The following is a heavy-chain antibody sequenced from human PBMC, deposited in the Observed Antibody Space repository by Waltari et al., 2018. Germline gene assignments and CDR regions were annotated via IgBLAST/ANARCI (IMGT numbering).Heavy chain of an antibody. CDR1: GGSFSGYY. CDR3: ARGTMIVVVTNDAFDI. V-gene: IGHV4-34*01. Sequence: QVQLQQWGAGLLKPSETLSLTCAVYGGSFSGYYWSWIRQPPGKGLAWIGEINHSGSTNYNPSLKSRVTISVDTSKNQFSLKLSSVTAADTAVYYCARGTMIVVVTNDAFDIWGQGTMVTVSS. J-gene: IGHJ3*02. CDR2: INHSGST. D-gene: IGHD3-22*01.